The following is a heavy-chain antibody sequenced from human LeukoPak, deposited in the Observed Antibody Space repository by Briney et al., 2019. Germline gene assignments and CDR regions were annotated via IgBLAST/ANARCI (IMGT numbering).Heavy chain of an antibody. CDR3: ARGDGYNRHPFDY. CDR1: GFTFSSYA. V-gene: IGHV3-48*04. D-gene: IGHD5-24*01. Sequence: GGSLRLSCAASGFTFSSYAMSWVRQAPGKGLEWVSYISSSSSTIYYADSVKGRFAISRDNAKNSLYLQMNSLRAEDTAVYYCARGDGYNRHPFDYWGQGTLVTVSS. J-gene: IGHJ4*02. CDR2: ISSSSSTI.